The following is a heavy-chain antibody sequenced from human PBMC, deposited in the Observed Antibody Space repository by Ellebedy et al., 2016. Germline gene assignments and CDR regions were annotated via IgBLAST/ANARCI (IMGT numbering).Heavy chain of an antibody. V-gene: IGHV3-11*01. Sequence: GESLKISCAASGFSFNDYFMSWIRQAPGKGLEWVSYISPSGRIIYYADSVKGRFTISRDNARNSLHLQKSSLRAEDTAVYYCAREGGRFDPWGQGTLVTVSS. CDR3: AREGGRFDP. D-gene: IGHD1-14*01. J-gene: IGHJ5*02. CDR2: ISPSGRII. CDR1: GFSFNDYF.